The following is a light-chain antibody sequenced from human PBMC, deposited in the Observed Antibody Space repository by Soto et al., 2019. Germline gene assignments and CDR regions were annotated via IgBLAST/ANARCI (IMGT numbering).Light chain of an antibody. CDR3: QQYNGHLWT. CDR1: QSVLHSSNNKNY. Sequence: DIVMTQSPDSLAVSLGERASINCKSSQSVLHSSNNKNYLAWYQQKPGQPPKLLIYWASTRESGVPDRFSGSGSGTDFTLTISSLQAEDVAVYFCQQYNGHLWTFGQGTKVEIK. CDR2: WAS. V-gene: IGKV4-1*01. J-gene: IGKJ1*01.